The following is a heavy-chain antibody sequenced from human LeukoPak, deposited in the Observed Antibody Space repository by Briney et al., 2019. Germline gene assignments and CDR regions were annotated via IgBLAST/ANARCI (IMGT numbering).Heavy chain of an antibody. Sequence: GGSLRLSCAGSGFTFSDYTMHWVSQGPGKGLDYVSAITANARSKYHADSVRGRFTISRDNSKDTLYLQMGSLRPEDTAVYYCARGPSSYFYMDVWGKGTTVTISS. V-gene: IGHV3-64*02. CDR2: ITANARSK. CDR1: GFTFSDYT. CDR3: ARGPSSYFYMDV. J-gene: IGHJ6*03.